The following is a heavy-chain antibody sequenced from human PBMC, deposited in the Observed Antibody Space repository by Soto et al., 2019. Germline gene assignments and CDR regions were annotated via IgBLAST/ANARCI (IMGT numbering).Heavy chain of an antibody. CDR3: ARGWGRISDY. Sequence: QVQLQQWGAGLLKPSETLSLTCAVYGGSFSGYYWSWIRQPPGKGLEWIGEINHSGSTNYNPSLKSPVNISVDTSKNQFSLKLSSVTAADTAVYYCARGWGRISDYWGQGALVAVSS. CDR1: GGSFSGYY. J-gene: IGHJ4*02. V-gene: IGHV4-34*01. D-gene: IGHD7-27*01. CDR2: INHSGST.